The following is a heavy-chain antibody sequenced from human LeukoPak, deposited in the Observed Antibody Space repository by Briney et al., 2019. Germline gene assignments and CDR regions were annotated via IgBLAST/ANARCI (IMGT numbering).Heavy chain of an antibody. Sequence: PVASVKVSCKASGGTFSSYAISWVRQAPGQGLEWMGGIIPIFGTANYAQKFQGRVTMTRDTSTSTVYMELSSLRSEDTAVYYCARDGMAGPDVAQPGYWGQGTLVTVSS. V-gene: IGHV1-69*05. D-gene: IGHD1-14*01. CDR1: GGTFSSYA. CDR3: ARDGMAGPDVAQPGY. CDR2: IIPIFGTA. J-gene: IGHJ4*02.